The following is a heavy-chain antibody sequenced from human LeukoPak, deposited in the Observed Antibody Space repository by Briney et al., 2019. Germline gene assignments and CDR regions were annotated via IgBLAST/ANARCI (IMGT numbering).Heavy chain of an antibody. Sequence: GGSLRLSCVVSGFTFTSYGVHWVRQAPGKGLEWVAVISYDGSNKYYADSVKGRFTISRDNSKNTLYLQMNSLRAEDTAVYYCAKLAMDIAAAGIDYWGQGTLVTVSS. CDR3: AKLAMDIAAAGIDY. V-gene: IGHV3-30*18. CDR2: ISYDGSNK. D-gene: IGHD6-13*01. CDR1: GFTFTSYG. J-gene: IGHJ4*02.